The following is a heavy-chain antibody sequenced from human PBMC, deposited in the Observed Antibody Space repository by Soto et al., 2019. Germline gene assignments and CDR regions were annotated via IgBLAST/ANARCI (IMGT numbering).Heavy chain of an antibody. V-gene: IGHV5-51*01. CDR3: ARHISNVRYNYDAMAV. D-gene: IGHD4-4*01. CDR1: GYTFTDYW. J-gene: IGHJ6*02. Sequence: ESLKISCKGSGYTFTDYWIGWVRQLPGKGLEWMGIIYPGDSDTRYSPSFQGHVTITVDKSTSTAYPQWNTLKASDTAMYYCARHISNVRYNYDAMAVWGQGPTVTVSS. CDR2: IYPGDSDT.